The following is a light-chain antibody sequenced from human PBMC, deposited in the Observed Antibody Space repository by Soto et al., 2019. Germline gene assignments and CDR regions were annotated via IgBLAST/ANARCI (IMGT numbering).Light chain of an antibody. CDR1: SSNIGSNA. J-gene: IGLJ3*02. CDR3: AAWDDSLNGPV. V-gene: IGLV1-44*01. CDR2: NNV. Sequence: QSVLTQPPSASGTPGQRVTISCSGSSSNIGSNAINWYQQLPGTAPKLLIYNNVQRPSGVPDRFSGSKSGTSASLAISGLQSQDEADYYCAAWDDSLNGPVFGGGTKLTVL.